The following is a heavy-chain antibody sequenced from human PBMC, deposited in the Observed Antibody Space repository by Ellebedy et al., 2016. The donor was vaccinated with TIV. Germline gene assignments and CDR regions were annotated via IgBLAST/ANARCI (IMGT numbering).Heavy chain of an antibody. J-gene: IGHJ5*02. D-gene: IGHD3-3*01. Sequence: GESLKISCAASGFTFSSYAMSWVRQAPGKGLEWVANINQDGSETYYVDSVKDRFTISRDNAKNSLYLQMNSLRAEDTAVYYCARGREWLLPNNWFDPWGQGTLVTVSS. CDR1: GFTFSSYA. CDR2: INQDGSET. V-gene: IGHV3-7*03. CDR3: ARGREWLLPNNWFDP.